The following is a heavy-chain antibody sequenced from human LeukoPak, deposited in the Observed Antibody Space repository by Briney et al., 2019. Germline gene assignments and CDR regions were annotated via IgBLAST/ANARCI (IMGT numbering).Heavy chain of an antibody. CDR1: GFTFDDYA. D-gene: IGHD1-7*01. Sequence: AGGSLRLSCAASGFTFDDYAMHWVRQAPGKGLEWVSGLTWDSNTIGYADSVKGRFTISRDNAKNSLYLQMNSLRAEDTALYYCAKDITGELRFDPWGQGTLVTVSS. CDR3: AKDITGELRFDP. CDR2: LTWDSNTI. J-gene: IGHJ5*02. V-gene: IGHV3-9*01.